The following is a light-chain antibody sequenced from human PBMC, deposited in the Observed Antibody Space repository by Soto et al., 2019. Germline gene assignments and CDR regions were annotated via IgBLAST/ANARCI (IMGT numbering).Light chain of an antibody. CDR1: SSDVGAYKY. J-gene: IGLJ3*02. CDR2: EVS. V-gene: IGLV2-8*01. Sequence: QSALTQPPSASGSPGQSVTISCTGTSSDVGAYKYVSWYQQYPGKAPKLMIYEVSKRPSGVPDRFSGSKSGNTASLTVSGLQAEDEADYYCTSYVGSNIRVFGGGTKLTFL. CDR3: TSYVGSNIRV.